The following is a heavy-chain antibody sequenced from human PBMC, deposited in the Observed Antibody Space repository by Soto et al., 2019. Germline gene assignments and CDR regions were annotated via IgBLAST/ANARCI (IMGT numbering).Heavy chain of an antibody. V-gene: IGHV3-21*01. CDR3: ARVPITMVRGVISSLYNWFDP. J-gene: IGHJ5*02. CDR1: GFTFSSYS. Sequence: GGSLRLSCAASGFTFSSYSMNWVRQAPGKGLEWVSSISSSSSYIYYADSVKGRFTISRDNAKNSLYLQMNSLRAEDTAVYYCARVPITMVRGVISSLYNWFDPWGQGTLVTVSS. D-gene: IGHD3-10*01. CDR2: ISSSSSYI.